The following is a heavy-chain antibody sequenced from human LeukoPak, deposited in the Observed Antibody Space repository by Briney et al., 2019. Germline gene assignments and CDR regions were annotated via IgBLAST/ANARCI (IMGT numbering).Heavy chain of an antibody. Sequence: PGGSLRLSCAASGFTFSSYGMHWVRQAPGKGLEWVAVIWYDGSNKYYADSVKGRFTISRDNSKNTLYLQMNSLRAEDTAVYYCARWSPQSYGKYYLDSWGQGTLVTVSS. J-gene: IGHJ4*02. CDR3: ARWSPQSYGKYYLDS. V-gene: IGHV3-33*01. CDR1: GFTFSSYG. D-gene: IGHD1-26*01. CDR2: IWYDGSNK.